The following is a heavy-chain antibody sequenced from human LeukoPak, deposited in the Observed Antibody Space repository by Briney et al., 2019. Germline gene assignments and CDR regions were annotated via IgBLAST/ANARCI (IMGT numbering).Heavy chain of an antibody. CDR3: ARKTMIVVVNWFDP. V-gene: IGHV4-34*01. CDR1: GGSFSGYY. CDR2: INHSGST. Sequence: PSGTLSLTCAVYGGSFSGYYWGWIRQPPGKGLEWIGEINHSGSTNYNPSLKSRVTISVDTSKNQFSLKLSSVTAADTAVYYCARKTMIVVVNWFDPWGQGTLVTVSS. J-gene: IGHJ5*02. D-gene: IGHD3-22*01.